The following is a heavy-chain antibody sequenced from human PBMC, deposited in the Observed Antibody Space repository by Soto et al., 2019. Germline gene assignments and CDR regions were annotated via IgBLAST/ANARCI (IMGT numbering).Heavy chain of an antibody. J-gene: IGHJ4*02. D-gene: IGHD7-27*01. CDR1: GFSFSISP. CDR3: ARDPKTSGGQHWAFNYFDY. Sequence: GGSLRLSCAASGFSFSISPMHWVRQAPGKGPEWVALISYDGTNKFYADSVKGRFTISRDNSKSTLYLQVDSLRPEDAAVYYCARDPKTSGGQHWAFNYFDYWGQGTLVTVSS. CDR2: ISYDGTNK. V-gene: IGHV3-30-3*01.